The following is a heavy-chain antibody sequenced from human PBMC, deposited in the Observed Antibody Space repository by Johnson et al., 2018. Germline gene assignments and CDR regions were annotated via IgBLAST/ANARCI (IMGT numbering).Heavy chain of an antibody. CDR1: GGSIGSGDNY. J-gene: IGHJ5*02. CDR3: ARDRKDLLEYNWFDP. D-gene: IGHD1-26*01. V-gene: IGHV4-31*03. Sequence: QVQLQESGPGLVKHSQTLSLTCSVSGGSIGSGDNYWNWIRQHPVKGLEWIGDISYNGNTYYNPSPKSRVTISIDTSKNQFPLKLTSVTAADTAVYYCARDRKDLLEYNWFDPWGQGTLVTVSS. CDR2: ISYNGNT.